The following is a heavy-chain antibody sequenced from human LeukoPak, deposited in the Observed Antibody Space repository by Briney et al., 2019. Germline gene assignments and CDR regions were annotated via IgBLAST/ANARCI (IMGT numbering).Heavy chain of an antibody. V-gene: IGHV4-4*02. CDR1: GVSISSSNW. CDR2: IYHSGST. J-gene: IGHJ4*02. Sequence: IPAETLSLTCAVSGVSISSSNWGGWVRQPPGEGLGWSWEIYHSGSTYYNPSLKGRFTISVDTSKNQFSLKLSSVTAADTAVYYCASYGGDNWNDEYFDYWGQGTLVTVSS. CDR3: ASYGGDNWNDEYFDY. D-gene: IGHD1-1*01.